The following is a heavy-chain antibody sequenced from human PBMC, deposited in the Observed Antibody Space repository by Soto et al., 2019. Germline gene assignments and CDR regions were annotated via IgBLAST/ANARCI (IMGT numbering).Heavy chain of an antibody. CDR3: ARGRYGDY. D-gene: IGHD1-1*01. CDR1: GYTFTSYG. CDR2: ISAHNDNT. V-gene: IGHV1-18*01. Sequence: QVHLVQSGAEVKKPGASVKVSCKCSGYTFTSYGITWVRQAPGQGLEWMGWISAHNDNTDYAQKLQGRGTVTRDTSTSTAYMELRSLRSDDTAVYYCARGRYGDYWGQGALVTVSS. J-gene: IGHJ4*02.